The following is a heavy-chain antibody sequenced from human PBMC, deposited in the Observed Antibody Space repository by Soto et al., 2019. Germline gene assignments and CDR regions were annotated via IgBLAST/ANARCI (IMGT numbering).Heavy chain of an antibody. Sequence: SVKASCKASGYTFTGNYMHWVRQAPGQGLEWMGWINPNSGGTNYAQKFQGRVTMTRDTSISTAYMELSRLRSDDTAVYYCARNYYYDSSGYPGAFDIWG. J-gene: IGHJ3*02. V-gene: IGHV1-2*02. CDR2: INPNSGGT. D-gene: IGHD3-22*01. CDR1: GYTFTGNY. CDR3: ARNYYYDSSGYPGAFDI.